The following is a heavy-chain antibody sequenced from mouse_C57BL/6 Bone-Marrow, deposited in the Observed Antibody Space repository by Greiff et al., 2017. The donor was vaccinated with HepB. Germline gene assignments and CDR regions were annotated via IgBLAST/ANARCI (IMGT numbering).Heavy chain of an antibody. CDR3: ARSPITTVVATPYFDY. D-gene: IGHD1-1*01. V-gene: IGHV3-8*01. CDR1: GYSITSDY. Sequence: VQLQQSGPGLAKPSQTLSLTCSVTGYSITSDYWNWIRKFPGNKLEYMGYISYSGSTYYNPSIKSRISITRDTSKNQYYLQLNSVTTEDTATYYCARSPITTVVATPYFDYWGQGTTLTVSS. J-gene: IGHJ2*01. CDR2: ISYSGST.